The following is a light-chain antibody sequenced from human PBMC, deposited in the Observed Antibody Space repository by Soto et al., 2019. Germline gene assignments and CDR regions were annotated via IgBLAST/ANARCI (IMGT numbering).Light chain of an antibody. V-gene: IGKV3-11*01. J-gene: IGKJ3*01. Sequence: EIVLTQFPATLPLSPGERATLSCRASQSVSSYLAWYQQKPGQAPRLLIYDTSNRATGIPARFSGSGSGTDFTLTISSLEPEDFAVYYCQHRSNWPPFTFGPGTKVDIK. CDR2: DTS. CDR3: QHRSNWPPFT. CDR1: QSVSSY.